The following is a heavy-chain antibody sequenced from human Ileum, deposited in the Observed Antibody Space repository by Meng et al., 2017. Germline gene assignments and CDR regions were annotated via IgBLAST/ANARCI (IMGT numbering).Heavy chain of an antibody. Sequence: EVELVESGGGLVQPGGSLRLSLSASGFTFGNYWMHWVRQAPGKGLVWVSCISSDGSKIHYADSVKGRFTISRDNAKNTLYLQMNSLRAEDTAVYFCAKDWGGVGALDYWGQGSLVTVSS. V-gene: IGHV3-74*01. CDR1: GFTFGNYW. CDR2: ISSDGSKI. J-gene: IGHJ4*02. D-gene: IGHD1-26*01. CDR3: AKDWGGVGALDY.